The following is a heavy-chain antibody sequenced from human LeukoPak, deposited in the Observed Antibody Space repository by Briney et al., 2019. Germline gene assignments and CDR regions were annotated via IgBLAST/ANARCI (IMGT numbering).Heavy chain of an antibody. D-gene: IGHD6-13*01. CDR2: ISGSGGST. V-gene: IGHV3-23*01. CDR1: GFTFSSYA. J-gene: IGHJ4*02. CDR3: ARFGIAAAGDPSDY. Sequence: GGSLRLSCAASGFTFSSYAMSWVRQAPGKGLEWVSAISGSGGSTYYADSVKGRFTISRGNSKNTLYLQMNSLRAEDTAVYYCARFGIAAAGDPSDYWGQGTLVTVSS.